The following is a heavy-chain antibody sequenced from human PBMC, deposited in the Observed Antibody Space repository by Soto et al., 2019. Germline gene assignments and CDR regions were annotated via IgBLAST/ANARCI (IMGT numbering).Heavy chain of an antibody. Sequence: TLSLAFAVSGGSISSGGYSWSWIRQPPGKGLEWIGYIYHSGSTYYNPSLKSRVTISVDRSKNQLPLKLSSVTAADTAVYYCARVPDRWGQGTLVTVSS. CDR2: IYHSGST. CDR3: ARVPDR. D-gene: IGHD2-2*01. V-gene: IGHV4-30-2*01. J-gene: IGHJ5*02. CDR1: GGSISSGGYS.